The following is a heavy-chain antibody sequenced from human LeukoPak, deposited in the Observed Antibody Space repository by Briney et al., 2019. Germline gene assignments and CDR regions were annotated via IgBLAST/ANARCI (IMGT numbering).Heavy chain of an antibody. V-gene: IGHV3-30*04. CDR2: ISHDGSNK. J-gene: IGHJ4*02. CDR1: GFTFSSYA. D-gene: IGHD2-21*02. Sequence: GGSLRLSCAASGFTFSSYAMHWVRQAPGKGLEWAAVISHDGSNKYYPDSVKGRFTISRDNSKNTLYLQMNSLRPEDTAVYYCARDIGGDCYLDYWGQGTLVTVSS. CDR3: ARDIGGDCYLDY.